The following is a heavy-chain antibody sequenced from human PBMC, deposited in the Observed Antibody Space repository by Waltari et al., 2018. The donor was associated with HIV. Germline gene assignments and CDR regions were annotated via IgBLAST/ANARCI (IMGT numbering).Heavy chain of an antibody. D-gene: IGHD2-8*02. J-gene: IGHJ3*01. CDR2: IYPGDSEI. CDR3: ARLGGGHCTATSGPRPVDV. V-gene: IGHV5-51*01. Sequence: EVQLVQSGAEVKRPGESLEISCQGSGYSFSPYWIGWVRQLPGKGREWMGIIYPGDSEIKYSLSFQGQVRISVAKSVSTVYLQWNFVKASDTARYYCARLGGGHCTATSGPRPVDVWGQGTMVTVSS. CDR1: GYSFSPYW.